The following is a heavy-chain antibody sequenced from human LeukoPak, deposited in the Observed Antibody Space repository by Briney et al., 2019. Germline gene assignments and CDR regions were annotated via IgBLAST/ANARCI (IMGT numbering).Heavy chain of an antibody. J-gene: IGHJ3*01. CDR3: ARASGEGRMAGPTLRGAFDV. Sequence: GASVKVSCKTSDYTFSNYGITWARQAPGQGLEWMGWISGHNGNTNYAQRFQGRVTMTTDTSTSTAYMELRSLESDDTAMYYCARASGEGRMAGPTLRGAFDVWGQGTMVTVSS. CDR1: DYTFSNYG. V-gene: IGHV1-18*01. D-gene: IGHD1-1*01. CDR2: ISGHNGNT.